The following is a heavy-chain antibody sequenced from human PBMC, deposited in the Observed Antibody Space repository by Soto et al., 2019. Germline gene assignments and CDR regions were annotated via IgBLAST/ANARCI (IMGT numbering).Heavy chain of an antibody. CDR1: GYTFTGYY. CDR3: ARYGTGGCSGGSCYSTGYYYYGMDV. J-gene: IGHJ6*02. V-gene: IGHV1-2*04. CDR2: INPNSGGT. Sequence: ASVKVSCKASGYTFTGYYMHWVRQAPGQGLEWMGWINPNSGGTNYAQKFQGWVTMTRDTSISTAYMELSRLRSDDTAVYYCARYGTGGCSGGSCYSTGYYYYGMDVWGQGTTVTVSS. D-gene: IGHD2-15*01.